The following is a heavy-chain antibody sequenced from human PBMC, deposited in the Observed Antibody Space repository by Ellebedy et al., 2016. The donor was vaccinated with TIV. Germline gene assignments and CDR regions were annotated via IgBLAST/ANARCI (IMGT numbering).Heavy chain of an antibody. CDR3: ATLVRYTYGRRGMDV. Sequence: ASVKVSCKVSGYTLNELLMHWVRQAPGKGLEWMGGFDPEDGKTIYAQKFQGRVTMTKDTSTHTAYIELSSLRSEDTAVYYCATLVRYTYGRRGMDVWGQGTTVTVSS. CDR2: FDPEDGKT. V-gene: IGHV1-24*01. D-gene: IGHD5-18*01. CDR1: GYTLNELL. J-gene: IGHJ6*02.